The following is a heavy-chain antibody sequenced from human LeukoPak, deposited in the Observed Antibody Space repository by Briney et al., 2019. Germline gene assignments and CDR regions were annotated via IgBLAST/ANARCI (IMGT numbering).Heavy chain of an antibody. J-gene: IGHJ6*03. D-gene: IGHD6-19*01. V-gene: IGHV3-30*02. CDR2: IRYDGSNK. CDR1: GFTFSSYG. CDR3: AKDCRARIAEAGTGYYYYYMDV. Sequence: GGSLRLSCAASGFTFSSYGMHWVRQAPGKGLEWVAFIRYDGSNKYYADSVKGRFTISRDNSKNTLYLQMNSLRAEDTAVYYCAKDCRARIAEAGTGYYYYYMDVWGKGTTVTVSS.